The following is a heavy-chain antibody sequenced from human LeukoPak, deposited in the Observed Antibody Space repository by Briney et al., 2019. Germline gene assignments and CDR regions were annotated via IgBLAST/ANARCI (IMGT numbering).Heavy chain of an antibody. J-gene: IGHJ4*02. Sequence: SETLSLTCTVSSGSISTSNYYWGWVRQPPGKALEWIGNIFYSGSTYYSPSLKSRVTISLDTSRNQFSLKLSSVTAADTAVYYCARQAIAAAGTDTDYWGQGTLVTVSS. D-gene: IGHD6-13*01. V-gene: IGHV4-39*01. CDR2: IFYSGST. CDR3: ARQAIAAAGTDTDY. CDR1: SGSISTSNYY.